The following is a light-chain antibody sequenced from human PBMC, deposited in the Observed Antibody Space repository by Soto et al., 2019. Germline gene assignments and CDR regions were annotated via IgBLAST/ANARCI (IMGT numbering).Light chain of an antibody. CDR3: QVWDSSSDHYV. CDR2: DDH. V-gene: IGLV3-21*02. J-gene: IGLJ1*01. CDR1: NIGTKS. Sequence: YALTQPPSVSVAPGQTARISCGGDNIGTKSVHWYQQKPGQAPVLVIYDDHDRPSGIPERFSGSNSGNTATLTITRVEAGDEADYYCQVWDSSSDHYVFAAGTKVTVL.